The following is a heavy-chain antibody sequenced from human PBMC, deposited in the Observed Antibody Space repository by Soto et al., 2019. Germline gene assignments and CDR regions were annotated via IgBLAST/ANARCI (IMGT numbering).Heavy chain of an antibody. CDR1: GGTFSSYA. CDR2: IIPIFGTA. CDR3: ARDYDSSGYHEAYYFDY. Sequence: VASVKVSCKASGGTFSSYAISWVRQAPGQGLEWMGGIIPIFGTANYAQKFQGRVTITADKSTSTAYMELSSLRSEDTAVYYCARDYDSSGYHEAYYFDYWGQGTLVTVSS. D-gene: IGHD3-22*01. V-gene: IGHV1-69*06. J-gene: IGHJ4*02.